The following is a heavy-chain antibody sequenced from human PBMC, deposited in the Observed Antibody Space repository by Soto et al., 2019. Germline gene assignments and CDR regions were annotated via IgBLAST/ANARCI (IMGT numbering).Heavy chain of an antibody. CDR3: AKGHSSSWRNWFDP. J-gene: IGHJ5*02. V-gene: IGHV3-30*02. Sequence: GGSLRLSCAASGFTFSSYGMHWVRQAPGKGLEWVAVIWYDGSNKYYADSVKGRFTISRDNSKNTLYLQMNSLRAEDTAVYYCAKGHSSSWRNWFDPWGQGTLVTVSS. D-gene: IGHD6-13*01. CDR2: IWYDGSNK. CDR1: GFTFSSYG.